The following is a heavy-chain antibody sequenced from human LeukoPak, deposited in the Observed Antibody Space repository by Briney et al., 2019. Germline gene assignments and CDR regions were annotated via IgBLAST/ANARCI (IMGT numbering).Heavy chain of an antibody. V-gene: IGHV4-30-4*01. CDR1: GGSISSGDYY. CDR2: IYYSGST. CDR3: ASWPPFTWIGIDY. J-gene: IGHJ4*02. Sequence: SQTLSLTCTVSGGSISSGDYYWSWIRQPPGKGLEWIGYIYYSGSTYYNPSLKSRVTISVDTSKNQFSLKLSSVTAADTAVYYCASWPPFTWIGIDYWGQGTLLTVSS. D-gene: IGHD5-12*01.